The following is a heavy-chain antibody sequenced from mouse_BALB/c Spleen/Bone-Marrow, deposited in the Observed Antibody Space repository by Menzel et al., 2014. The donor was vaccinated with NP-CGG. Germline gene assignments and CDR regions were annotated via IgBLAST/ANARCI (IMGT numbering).Heavy chain of an antibody. D-gene: IGHD3-1*01. V-gene: IGHV1S81*02. CDR3: TRGLRAWFAY. J-gene: IGHJ3*01. Sequence: QVQLQQPGAELVKPGASVKLSCKASGYTFTSYYMYWVKQRPGQGLEWIGGINPSNGGTNFNEKFKSKATLTVDKSSSTAHMQLSSLTSEDSAVYYCTRGLRAWFAYWGQGTLVTVSA. CDR2: INPSNGGT. CDR1: GYTFTSYY.